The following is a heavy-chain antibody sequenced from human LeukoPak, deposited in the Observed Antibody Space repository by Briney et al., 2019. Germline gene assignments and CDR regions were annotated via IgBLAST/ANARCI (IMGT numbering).Heavy chain of an antibody. V-gene: IGHV3-23*01. CDR2: ISGSGGST. Sequence: GRSVRLSCAASGFTFSSYAMSWVRQAPGKGLEWVSAISGSGGSTYYADSVKGRFTISRENSKNTLYLQMNSLRAEDTAVYYCAKDESGYSSGWYYWGQGTLVTVSS. CDR1: GFTFSSYA. CDR3: AKDESGYSSGWYY. J-gene: IGHJ4*02. D-gene: IGHD6-19*01.